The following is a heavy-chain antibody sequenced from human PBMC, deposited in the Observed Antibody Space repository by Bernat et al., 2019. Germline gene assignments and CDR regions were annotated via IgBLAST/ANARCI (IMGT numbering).Heavy chain of an antibody. CDR1: GFTFSSYS. CDR2: ISSSSSYI. Sequence: EVQLVESGGGLVKPGGSLRLSCAASGFTFSSYSMNWVRQAPGKGLEWVSSISSSSSYIYYADSVKGRFTISRDNAKNSLYLQMNSLGAEDTAVYYCARAYTICGVVPYWYWGQGTLVTVSS. J-gene: IGHJ4*02. D-gene: IGHD3-3*01. V-gene: IGHV3-21*01. CDR3: ARAYTICGVVPYWY.